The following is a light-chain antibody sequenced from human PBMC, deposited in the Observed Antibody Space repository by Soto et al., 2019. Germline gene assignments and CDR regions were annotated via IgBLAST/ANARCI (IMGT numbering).Light chain of an antibody. V-gene: IGKV3-20*01. Sequence: EVVLTQSPGTLSLSPGERVTLSCRASQSVASSYLAWYQQKPGRAPRLLFYSASSRATGIPDRFSGSGSGTDFTLTISRLEPEDFAVYYCQQYVTSPFNFGPGTTVDMK. CDR3: QQYVTSPFN. CDR1: QSVASSY. CDR2: SAS. J-gene: IGKJ3*01.